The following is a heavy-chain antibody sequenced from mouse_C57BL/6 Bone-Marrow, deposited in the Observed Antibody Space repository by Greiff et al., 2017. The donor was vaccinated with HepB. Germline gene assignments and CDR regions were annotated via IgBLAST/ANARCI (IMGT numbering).Heavy chain of an antibody. J-gene: IGHJ2*01. V-gene: IGHV14-4*01. CDR3: TLYYYGLY. CDR1: GFNIKDDY. Sequence: VQLKESGAELVRPGASVKLSCTASGFNIKDDYMHWVKQRPEQGLEWSGWIDPENGDTEYASKIQGKATITADTPSNTAYLQLRSLTSEDTAVYYCTLYYYGLYWGQGTTLTVSS. D-gene: IGHD1-1*01. CDR2: IDPENGDT.